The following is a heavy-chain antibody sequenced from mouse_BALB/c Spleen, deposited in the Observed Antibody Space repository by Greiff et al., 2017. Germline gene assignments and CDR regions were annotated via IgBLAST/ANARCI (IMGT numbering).Heavy chain of an antibody. J-gene: IGHJ4*01. Sequence: VQLQQSGAELAKPGASVKMSCKASGYTFTSYWMHWVKQRPGQGLEWIGYINPSTGYTEYNQKFKDKATLTADKSSSTAYMQLSSLTSEDSAVYYCARRLYGSFYYAMDYWGQGTSVTVSS. D-gene: IGHD1-1*01. V-gene: IGHV1-7*01. CDR2: INPSTGYT. CDR3: ARRLYGSFYYAMDY. CDR1: GYTFTSYW.